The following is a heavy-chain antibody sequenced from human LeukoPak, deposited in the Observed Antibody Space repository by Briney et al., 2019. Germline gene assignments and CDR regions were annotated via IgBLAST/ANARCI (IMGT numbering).Heavy chain of an antibody. J-gene: IGHJ4*02. CDR1: GGSFRDYF. D-gene: IGHD3-10*01. Sequence: KSSETLSLTCAVYGGSFRDYFWSWIRQPPGKGLEWIGEINHSGSTNYNPSLKSRVTISVDTSKNQFSLKLTSVTAADTAVYYCARATMVRGVSYWGQGILVTVSS. CDR2: INHSGST. CDR3: ARATMVRGVSY. V-gene: IGHV4-34*01.